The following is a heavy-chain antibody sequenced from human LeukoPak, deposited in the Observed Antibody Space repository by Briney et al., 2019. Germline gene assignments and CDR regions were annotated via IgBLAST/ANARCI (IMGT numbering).Heavy chain of an antibody. J-gene: IGHJ4*02. V-gene: IGHV1-69*04. D-gene: IGHD3-10*01. Sequence: SVKVSCKASGGTFSSYAISWVRQAPGQGLEWMGRITPIFGIANYAQKFQGRVTITADKSTSTAYMELSSLRSEGTAVYYCARSETELYYFDYWGQGTLVTVSS. CDR2: ITPIFGIA. CDR1: GGTFSSYA. CDR3: ARSETELYYFDY.